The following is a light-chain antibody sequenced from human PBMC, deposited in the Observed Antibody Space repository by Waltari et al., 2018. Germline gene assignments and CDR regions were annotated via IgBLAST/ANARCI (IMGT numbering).Light chain of an antibody. Sequence: QSALPQPASVSGSPGQSITISCPGTGGDVGGYNHVPLYQPHPGKAPRLMIYDVSDRPSGVSNRFSASKSGNTAFLTISGLQAEDEADYYCSSYTFSSTLEVFGTGTKVTVL. V-gene: IGLV2-14*03. CDR3: SSYTFSSTLEV. CDR1: GGDVGGYNH. J-gene: IGLJ1*01. CDR2: DVS.